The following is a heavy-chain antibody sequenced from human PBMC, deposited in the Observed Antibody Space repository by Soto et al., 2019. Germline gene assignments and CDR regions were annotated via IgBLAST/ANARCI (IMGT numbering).Heavy chain of an antibody. V-gene: IGHV4-39*01. CDR2: VDYTGSA. Sequence: QLQLQESGPGLVKPSETLSLTCSVSGDSLSSSYYYWGWIRQPPGERLEWIASVDYTGSAYYSPSLRSRVSISVYTSNNDFSLKVDSVSAADTALYYCARQGINRGFGPGAFDIWGQGTTVIVSS. CDR1: GDSLSSSYYY. D-gene: IGHD1-20*01. CDR3: ARQGINRGFGPGAFDI. J-gene: IGHJ3*02.